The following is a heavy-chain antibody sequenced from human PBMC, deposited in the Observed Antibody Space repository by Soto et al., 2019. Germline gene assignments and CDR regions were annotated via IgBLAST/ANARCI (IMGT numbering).Heavy chain of an antibody. CDR2: IYPGDHET. Sequence: GESLKISCQCSGYTFSNFWIGWVRQLPGQGLKWMGIIYPGDHETRYSPSFLGKVTISAETSINTAYLQWSSLEASDSAFYFCARSPRSSPYFDFWGQGALVTVSS. CDR1: GYTFSNFW. V-gene: IGHV5-51*01. D-gene: IGHD6-13*01. J-gene: IGHJ4*02. CDR3: ARSPRSSPYFDF.